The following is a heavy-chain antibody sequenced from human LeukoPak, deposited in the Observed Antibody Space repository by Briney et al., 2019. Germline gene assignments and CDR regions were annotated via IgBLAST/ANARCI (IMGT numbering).Heavy chain of an antibody. J-gene: IGHJ4*02. CDR3: ARGIVATIGLGDY. CDR2: IKQDGSET. V-gene: IGHV3-7*04. Sequence: PGGSLRLSCAASGFTFSTYWMSWVRQAPGKGLEWVANIKQDGSETYYVDSLKGRFTISRDNAKNSLYLQMNSLRAEDTAVYYCARGIVATIGLGDYWGQGTLVTVSS. CDR1: GFTFSTYW. D-gene: IGHD5-12*01.